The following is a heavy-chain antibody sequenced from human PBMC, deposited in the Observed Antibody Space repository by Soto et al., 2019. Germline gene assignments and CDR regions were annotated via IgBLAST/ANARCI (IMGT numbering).Heavy chain of an antibody. CDR1: GYTFTSYG. Sequence: QVQLVQSGAEVKKPGASVKVSCKASGYTFTSYGISWVRQAPGQGLEWMGWISAYNGNTNYAQKLQGRVTMTTDTSTSTAYMELRSLRSDDTAVYYCARRLYSTVTTGWPPNCFDPWGQGTLVTVSS. CDR3: ARRLYSTVTTGWPPNCFDP. J-gene: IGHJ5*02. CDR2: ISAYNGNT. D-gene: IGHD4-4*01. V-gene: IGHV1-18*01.